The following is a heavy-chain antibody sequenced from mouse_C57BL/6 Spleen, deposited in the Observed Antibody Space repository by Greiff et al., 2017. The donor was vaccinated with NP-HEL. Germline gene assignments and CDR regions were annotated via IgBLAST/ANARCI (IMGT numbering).Heavy chain of an antibody. CDR2: ISDGGSYT. CDR3: ARDQNYYGSPFDY. D-gene: IGHD1-1*01. CDR1: GFTFSSYA. V-gene: IGHV5-4*01. J-gene: IGHJ2*01. Sequence: EVQLVESGGGLVKPGGSLKLSCAASGFTFSSYAMSWVRQTPEKRLEWVATISDGGSYTYYPDNVKGRFTISRDNAKNNLYLQMSHLKSEDTAMYYCARDQNYYGSPFDYWGQGTTLTVSS.